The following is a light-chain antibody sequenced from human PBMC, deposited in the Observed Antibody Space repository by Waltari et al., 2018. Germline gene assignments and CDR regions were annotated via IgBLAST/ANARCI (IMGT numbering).Light chain of an antibody. J-gene: IGLJ2*01. CDR1: TPNIGNNY. V-gene: IGLV1-51*01. Sequence: QSVLTQPPSVSAAPGQKVSISCSGSTPNIGNNYVSWYQQFPGTAPKLPIYEDYRRPSGIPDRFSGSKSGASATLDITGLQTGDEADYYCGTWDSSLGVGVLGGGTRVTVL. CDR2: EDY. CDR3: GTWDSSLGVGV.